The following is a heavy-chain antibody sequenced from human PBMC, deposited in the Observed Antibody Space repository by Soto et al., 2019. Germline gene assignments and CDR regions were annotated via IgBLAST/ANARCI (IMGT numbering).Heavy chain of an antibody. V-gene: IGHV4-30-4*01. CDR1: GGSISSGDYY. Sequence: SETLSLTCTVSGGSISSGDYYWSWIRQPPGKGLEWIGYIYYSGSTYYNPSLKSRVTISVDTSKNQFSLKLSSVTAADTAVYYCARAPDVDDYGDYDWVGYFDYWGQGTLVTVSS. D-gene: IGHD4-17*01. CDR3: ARAPDVDDYGDYDWVGYFDY. CDR2: IYYSGST. J-gene: IGHJ4*02.